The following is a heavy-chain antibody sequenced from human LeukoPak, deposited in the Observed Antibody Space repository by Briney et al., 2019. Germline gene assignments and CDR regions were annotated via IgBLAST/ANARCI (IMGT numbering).Heavy chain of an antibody. CDR2: TYYRSTWYN. D-gene: IGHD2-2*01. CDR3: ARRLTQYDCFDP. J-gene: IGHJ5*02. Sequence: SQTLSLTCAISGDSVSSNSVTWNWIRQSPSRGLEWLGRTYYRSTWYNDYAVSVRGRITVNPDTSKNQFTLHLNSVTPEDTAVYYCARRLTQYDCFDPWGQGILVTVSS. V-gene: IGHV6-1*01. CDR1: GDSVSSNSVT.